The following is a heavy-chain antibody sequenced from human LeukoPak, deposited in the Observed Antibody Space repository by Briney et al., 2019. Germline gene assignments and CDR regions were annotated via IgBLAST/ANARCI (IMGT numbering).Heavy chain of an antibody. CDR1: GYTLTELS. D-gene: IGHD6-13*01. CDR3: ATGYLVTAGLMDV. CDR2: FDPEDGKT. V-gene: IGHV1-24*01. Sequence: ASVKVSCKVSGYTLTELSMFWVRQAPGKGLEWMGSFDPEDGKTVYAQKFQGRVTMTEDASTDTAYMELSSLRSEDTAVYYCATGYLVTAGLMDVWGQGTTVTVSS. J-gene: IGHJ6*02.